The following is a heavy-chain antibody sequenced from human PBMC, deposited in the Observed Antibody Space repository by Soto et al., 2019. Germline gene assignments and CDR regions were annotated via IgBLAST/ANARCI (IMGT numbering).Heavy chain of an antibody. Sequence: SETLSLTCAVCGGSFSGYYWSWIRQPPGKGLEWIGEINHSGSTNYNPSLKSRVTISVDTSKNQFSLKLSSVTAADTAVYYCARGQGYWCYYHYGMDGWGQGTTVTV. CDR3: ARGQGYWCYYHYGMDG. V-gene: IGHV4-34*01. J-gene: IGHJ6*02. CDR1: GGSFSGYY. D-gene: IGHD2-15*01. CDR2: INHSGST.